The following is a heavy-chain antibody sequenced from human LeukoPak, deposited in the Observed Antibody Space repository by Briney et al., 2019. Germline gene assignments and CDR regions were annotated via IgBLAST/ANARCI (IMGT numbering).Heavy chain of an antibody. CDR3: TTHRGYSSSPTFDY. Sequence: PGGSLRLSWAAPGFTLSKAWLSWVRQAPGKGLDWVGRIERKTDGATTDYAAPVKGRFTISRDDSKNTLYLQMNSLKTEDTAVYYCTTHRGYSSSPTFDYWGQGTLVTVPS. CDR1: GFTLSKAW. V-gene: IGHV3-15*04. CDR2: IERKTDGATT. J-gene: IGHJ4*02. D-gene: IGHD6-13*01.